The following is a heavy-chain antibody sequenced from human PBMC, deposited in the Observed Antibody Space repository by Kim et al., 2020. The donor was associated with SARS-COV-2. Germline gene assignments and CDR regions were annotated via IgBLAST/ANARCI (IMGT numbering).Heavy chain of an antibody. J-gene: IGHJ4*02. D-gene: IGHD2-2*01. Sequence: HEPKFQGSVTLTEDTSTDTVYMELSNLRSEDTAVYYCVTGSYDNTAGFDYWGQGTLVTVSS. V-gene: IGHV1-24*01. CDR3: VTGSYDNTAGFDY.